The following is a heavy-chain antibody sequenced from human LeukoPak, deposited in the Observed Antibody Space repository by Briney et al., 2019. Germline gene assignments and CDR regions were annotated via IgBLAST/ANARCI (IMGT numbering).Heavy chain of an antibody. V-gene: IGHV3-21*01. D-gene: IGHD3-10*01. CDR3: ARVATMVRVGMDF. CDR1: GFTFSSYS. CDR2: ISSSSYI. Sequence: PGGSLRLSCAASGFTFSSYSMNWVRQAPGKGLEWVSSISSSSYIYYADSVKGRFTISRDNAKNSLYLQMNSLRAEDTAVYYCARVATMVRVGMDFWGQGTTVTVSS. J-gene: IGHJ6*02.